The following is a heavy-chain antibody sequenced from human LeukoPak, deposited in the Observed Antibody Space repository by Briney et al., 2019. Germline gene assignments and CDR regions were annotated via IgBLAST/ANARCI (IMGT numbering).Heavy chain of an antibody. J-gene: IGHJ5*02. V-gene: IGHV4-59*01. CDR1: GGSISSFY. CDR2: IYYSGST. Sequence: SETLSLTCTVPGGSISSFYWSWIRQPPGKGLEWIGYIYYSGSTNYNPSLKSRVTISVDTSKNQFSLKLSSVTAADTAVYYCARHGTSGTNLNWFDPWGQGTLVTVSS. D-gene: IGHD1-1*01. CDR3: ARHGTSGTNLNWFDP.